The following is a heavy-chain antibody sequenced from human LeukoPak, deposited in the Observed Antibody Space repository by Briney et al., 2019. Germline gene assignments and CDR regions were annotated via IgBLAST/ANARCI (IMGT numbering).Heavy chain of an antibody. V-gene: IGHV3-7*01. D-gene: IGHD2-2*01. CDR3: AREAPAHDF. J-gene: IGHJ4*02. Sequence: PGGSLRLSCTTPGFTFSRYWMSWVRQAPGKGPEWVANIKEDGTEKYYVDSVKGRFTISRDNVKNSLYLQMNNLRDDDTAVYYCAREAPAHDFWGQGTLVTVSS. CDR1: GFTFSRYW. CDR2: IKEDGTEK.